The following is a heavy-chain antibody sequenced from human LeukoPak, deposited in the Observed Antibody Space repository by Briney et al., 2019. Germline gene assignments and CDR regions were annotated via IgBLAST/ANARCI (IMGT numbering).Heavy chain of an antibody. CDR2: ISAYNGNT. CDR1: DHPFTTYG. V-gene: IGHV1-18*01. Sequence: ASVKVSYKPSDHPFTTYGITWVPQAPGQGLEWMGWISAYNGNTNYAQKLQGGATMTTDTSTSTSYIELRNLRSHGTVLYCCARASVDGYKELGFLGQGTLVTVSS. J-gene: IGHJ4*02. CDR3: ARASVDGYKELGF. D-gene: IGHD5-24*01.